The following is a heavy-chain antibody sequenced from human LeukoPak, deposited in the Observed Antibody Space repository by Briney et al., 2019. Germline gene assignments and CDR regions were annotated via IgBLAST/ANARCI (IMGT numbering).Heavy chain of an antibody. J-gene: IGHJ5*02. CDR2: INLNSGGT. CDR3: ARAYGSGSYSANWFDP. Sequence: ASVKVSCKASGYTFTGYYMHWVRQAPGQGLEWMGWINLNSGGTNYARKFQGRVTMTRDTSISTAYMELSRLRSDDTAVYYCARAYGSGSYSANWFDPWGQGTLVTVSS. V-gene: IGHV1-2*02. CDR1: GYTFTGYY. D-gene: IGHD3-10*01.